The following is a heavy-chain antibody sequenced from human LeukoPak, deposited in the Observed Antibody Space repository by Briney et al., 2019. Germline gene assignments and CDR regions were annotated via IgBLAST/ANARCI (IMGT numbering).Heavy chain of an antibody. Sequence: NPSETLSLTCTVSGGSISSNYWSWIRQSPGKGLEWIGYIYYRGSTDYNPSLKSRVTISVDTSKNQFSLKLSSVTAADTAVYYCARHGIAVEGRAFDIWGQGTMVTVSS. CDR1: GGSISSNY. J-gene: IGHJ3*02. V-gene: IGHV4-59*08. CDR2: IYYRGST. D-gene: IGHD6-19*01. CDR3: ARHGIAVEGRAFDI.